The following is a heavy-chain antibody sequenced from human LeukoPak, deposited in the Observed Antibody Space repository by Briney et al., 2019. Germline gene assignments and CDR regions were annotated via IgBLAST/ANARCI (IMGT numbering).Heavy chain of an antibody. Sequence: ASVKVSCKASGYTFTSYDINWVRQATGQGLEWMGWMNPNSANADYAQKFQGRVTITRNTSISTAYMELSSLRFEDTAVYYCARRRIGTHFDYWGQGTLVTVSS. J-gene: IGHJ4*02. V-gene: IGHV1-8*03. CDR1: GYTFTSYD. CDR2: MNPNSANA. D-gene: IGHD1-14*01. CDR3: ARRRIGTHFDY.